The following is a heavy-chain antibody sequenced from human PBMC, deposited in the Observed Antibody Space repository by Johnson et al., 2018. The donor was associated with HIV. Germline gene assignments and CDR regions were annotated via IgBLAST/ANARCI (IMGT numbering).Heavy chain of an antibody. V-gene: IGHV3-66*01. CDR1: GFTFFDYY. Sequence: VQLVESGGGLVKPGGSLRLSCAAFGFTFFDYYMSWIRQAPGKGLEWVSVIYSGGSTYYADSVKGRFTISRDNFKNTLYLQMNSLRAEDTAVYYCAKDAAAAALRAFDNWGQGTMVTVSS. J-gene: IGHJ3*02. CDR2: IYSGGST. D-gene: IGHD6-13*01. CDR3: AKDAAAAALRAFDN.